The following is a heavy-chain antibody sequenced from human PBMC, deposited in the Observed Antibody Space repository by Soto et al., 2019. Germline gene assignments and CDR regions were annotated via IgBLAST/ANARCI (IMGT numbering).Heavy chain of an antibody. Sequence: GASVKVSCKASGYTFTSYAMHWVRQAPGQRLEWMGWINAYNGNTNYSQKLQGRVTITTDTSTSTAYMELRSLRSDDTAVYYCARGTYRPGIIMVRGSFNDYWGQGTLVTVSS. CDR1: GYTFTSYA. J-gene: IGHJ4*02. V-gene: IGHV1-3*01. CDR3: ARGTYRPGIIMVRGSFNDY. CDR2: INAYNGNT. D-gene: IGHD3-10*01.